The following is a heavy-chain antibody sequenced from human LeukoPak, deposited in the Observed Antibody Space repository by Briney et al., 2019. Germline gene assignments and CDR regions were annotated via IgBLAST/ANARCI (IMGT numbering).Heavy chain of an antibody. CDR2: IKQDGSEK. CDR3: ARDDPWYYYYMDV. Sequence: GGSLRLSCAASGYTFSSYWMSWVRQAPGKGLEWVANIKQDGSEKYYVDSVKGRFTISRDNAKNSLYLQMNSLRAEDTAVYYCARDDPWYYYYMDVWGKGTTVTVSS. V-gene: IGHV3-7*01. J-gene: IGHJ6*03. CDR1: GYTFSSYW.